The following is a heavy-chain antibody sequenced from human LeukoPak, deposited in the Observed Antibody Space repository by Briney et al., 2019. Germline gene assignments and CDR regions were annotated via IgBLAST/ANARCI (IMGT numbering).Heavy chain of an antibody. CDR3: AKGGWDLLKWPIDY. CDR1: GFTFSGYA. V-gene: IGHV3-23*01. D-gene: IGHD1-26*01. CDR2: ISGSGGGT. J-gene: IGHJ4*02. Sequence: GGSLRLSCAASGFTFSGYAMNWVRQAPGKGLEWVSAISGSGGGTYYADSVQGRFTISRDNSKKTLSLQMNSLRAEDTAVYYCAKGGWDLLKWPIDYWSQGTLVTVSS.